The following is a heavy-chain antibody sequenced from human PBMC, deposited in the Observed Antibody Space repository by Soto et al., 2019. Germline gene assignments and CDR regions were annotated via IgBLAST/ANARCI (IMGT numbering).Heavy chain of an antibody. V-gene: IGHV3-23*01. CDR3: AKEPPTCSGGSCYPSFYYYMDV. D-gene: IGHD2-15*01. CDR2: ISGSGGST. Sequence: HPGWSLRLSCAASGFTLSSYAMSWVRQAPGKGLEWVSAISGSGGSTYYADSVKGRFTISRDNSKNTLYLQMNSLRAEDTAVYYCAKEPPTCSGGSCYPSFYYYMDVWGKGTTVTVSS. J-gene: IGHJ6*03. CDR1: GFTLSSYA.